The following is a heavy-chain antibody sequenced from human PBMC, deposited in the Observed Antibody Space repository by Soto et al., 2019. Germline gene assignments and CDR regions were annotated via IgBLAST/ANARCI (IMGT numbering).Heavy chain of an antibody. CDR2: ISSNGGST. J-gene: IGHJ4*02. CDR1: GFTFSSYA. Sequence: PGGSLRLSCAASGFTFSSYAMHWVRQAPGKGLEYVSAISSNGGSTYYANSVKGRFTISRDNSKNTLYLQMGSLRAEDMAVYYCARYSGYVPLGPVSVWGQGTLVTVSS. D-gene: IGHD5-12*01. V-gene: IGHV3-64*01. CDR3: ARYSGYVPLGPVSV.